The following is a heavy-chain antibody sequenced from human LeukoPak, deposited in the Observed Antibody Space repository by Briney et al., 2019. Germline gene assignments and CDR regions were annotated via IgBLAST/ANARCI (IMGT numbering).Heavy chain of an antibody. CDR2: IRYDGGNK. J-gene: IGHJ3*02. D-gene: IGHD3-9*01. CDR1: GFTFSSYT. V-gene: IGHV3-30*02. CDR3: AKVGLTSHYDILTGYYHDAFDI. Sequence: GRSLRLSCAASGFTFSSYTMHWVRQAPGKGLEWVAFIRYDGGNKYYADSVKGRFTISRDNSKNTLYLQMNSLRAEDTAVYYCAKVGLTSHYDILTGYYHDAFDIWGQGTMVTVSS.